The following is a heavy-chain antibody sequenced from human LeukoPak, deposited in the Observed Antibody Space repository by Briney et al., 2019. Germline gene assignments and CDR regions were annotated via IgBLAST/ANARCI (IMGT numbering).Heavy chain of an antibody. V-gene: IGHV3-74*01. CDR1: GFTFSSYW. Sequence: PGGSLILSCAASGFTFSSYWMHWVRQAPGKVLVWVSRINSDGSTTGYADSVMGRFTLSRDNAKNTLYLEMNSLRAEDTAVYYCARVIYSGWEGELSDWGQGTLVTVSS. CDR3: ARVIYSGWEGELSD. J-gene: IGHJ4*02. D-gene: IGHD6-25*01. CDR2: INSDGSTT.